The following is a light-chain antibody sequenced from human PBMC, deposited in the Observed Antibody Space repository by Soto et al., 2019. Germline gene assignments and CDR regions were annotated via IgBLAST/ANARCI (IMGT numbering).Light chain of an antibody. Sequence: QSVLTQPPSVSGAPGQRVTISCTGSSSNIGAGYDVHWYQQLPGAAPKLLIYGNSNRPSGVPDRFSGSKSGTSASLAITGLQAEDEADYYCQSYDSGLSGNVFGTGTKLTVL. CDR3: QSYDSGLSGNV. CDR1: SSNIGAGYD. J-gene: IGLJ1*01. V-gene: IGLV1-40*01. CDR2: GNS.